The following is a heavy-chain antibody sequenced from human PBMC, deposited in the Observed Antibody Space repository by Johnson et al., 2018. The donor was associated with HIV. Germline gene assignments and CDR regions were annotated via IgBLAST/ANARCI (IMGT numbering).Heavy chain of an antibody. Sequence: QVQLVESGGGLVRPGGSLRLSCAASGFTFSDYYMTWIRQAPGKGLECVSYISSSGRTIYYADSVKGRFVMSRDNSQNTVYLQMGSLRPEEMAVYYCAREWAVRGGRALDMWGQGTMVTVST. CDR1: GFTFSDYY. CDR2: ISSSGRTI. D-gene: IGHD3-16*01. CDR3: AREWAVRGGRALDM. J-gene: IGHJ3*02. V-gene: IGHV3-11*04.